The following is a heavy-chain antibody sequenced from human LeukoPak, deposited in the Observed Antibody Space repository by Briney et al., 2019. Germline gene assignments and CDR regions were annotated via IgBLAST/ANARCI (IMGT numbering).Heavy chain of an antibody. CDR3: ATRLGGSSGS. CDR1: GFTFSDHY. CDR2: IRNKANSYTT. D-gene: IGHD2-15*01. Sequence: PGGSLRLSCAASGFTFSDHYMDWVRQAPGKGLEWVGRIRNKANSYTTEYAASVKGRFTISRDDSQNSLYLQMNSLKTEDTAVYYCATRLGGSSGSWGQGTLVTVSS. V-gene: IGHV3-72*01. J-gene: IGHJ5*02.